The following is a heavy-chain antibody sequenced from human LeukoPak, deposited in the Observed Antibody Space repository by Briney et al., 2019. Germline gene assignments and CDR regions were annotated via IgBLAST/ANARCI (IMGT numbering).Heavy chain of an antibody. CDR2: IYHSGST. CDR3: ARSMGVTRTGTTGVMDY. D-gene: IGHD1-7*01. Sequence: SETLSLTCTVSGYSISSGYYWGWIRQPPGKGLEWIGSIYHSGSTYYNPSLKGRVTISVDTSKNQFSLKLSAVTAADTAVYYCARSMGVTRTGTTGVMDYWGQGTLVTVSS. CDR1: GYSISSGYY. J-gene: IGHJ4*02. V-gene: IGHV4-38-2*02.